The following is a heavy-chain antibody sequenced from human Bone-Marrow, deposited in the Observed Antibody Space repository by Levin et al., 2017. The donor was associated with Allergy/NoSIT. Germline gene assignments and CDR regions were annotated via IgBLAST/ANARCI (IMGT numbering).Heavy chain of an antibody. V-gene: IGHV4-34*01. CDR1: GGSFSGYY. Sequence: SETLSLTCAVYGGSFSGYYWSWIRQPPGKGLEWIGEINHSGSTNYNPSLKSRVTISVDTSKNQFSLKLSSVTAADTAVYYCARGRFRYSSSPLGYWGQGTLVTVSS. D-gene: IGHD6-6*01. CDR2: INHSGST. CDR3: ARGRFRYSSSPLGY. J-gene: IGHJ4*02.